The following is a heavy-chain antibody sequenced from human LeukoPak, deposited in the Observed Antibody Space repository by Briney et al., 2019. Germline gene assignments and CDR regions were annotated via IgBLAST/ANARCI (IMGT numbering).Heavy chain of an antibody. CDR2: IYYSGST. D-gene: IGHD4-23*01. CDR3: ARPRVAHHLGGGGYSN. CDR1: GGSISTYY. Sequence: SETLSLTCTVSGGSISTYYWSWIRQPPGKGLEWIGYIYYSGSTNYNPSLKSRVTISVDTSKNQFSLKLSSVTAADTAVYYCARPRVAHHLGGGGYSNWGQGTLVTVSS. V-gene: IGHV4-59*12. J-gene: IGHJ4*02.